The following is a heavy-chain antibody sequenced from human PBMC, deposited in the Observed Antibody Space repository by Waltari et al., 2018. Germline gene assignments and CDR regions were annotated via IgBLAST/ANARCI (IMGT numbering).Heavy chain of an antibody. D-gene: IGHD3-3*01. CDR2: INHSGST. V-gene: IGHV4-34*01. CDR1: GGSFSGYY. J-gene: IGHJ2*01. CDR3: ARKGARLRSIPNWYFDL. Sequence: QVQLQQWGAGLLKPSETLSLTCAVYGGSFSGYYWSWIRQPPGKGLEWIGEINHSGSTNSNPSLKSRVTISVDTSKNQFSLKLSSVTAADTAVYYCARKGARLRSIPNWYFDLWGRGTLVTVSS.